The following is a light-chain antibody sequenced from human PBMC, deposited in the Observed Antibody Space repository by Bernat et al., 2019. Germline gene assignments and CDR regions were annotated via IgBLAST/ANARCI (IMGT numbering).Light chain of an antibody. Sequence: QSALTQPPSASGSPGQSVTISCSGTSSDIGAYNYVAWYQHHPGKGPRLIIFDVNQRPPGVPDRFSGSTTGNTASLTVSRLQAEDEGTYYCTSFAASNKFAVFGGGAEVTVL. CDR2: DVN. CDR3: TSFAASNKFAV. J-gene: IGLJ3*02. V-gene: IGLV2-8*01. CDR1: SSDIGAYNY.